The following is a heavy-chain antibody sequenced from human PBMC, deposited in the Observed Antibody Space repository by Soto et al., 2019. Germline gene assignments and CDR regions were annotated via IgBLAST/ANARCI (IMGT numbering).Heavy chain of an antibody. J-gene: IGHJ6*02. CDR1: GGSFSGYY. D-gene: IGHD3-10*01. Sequence: SETLSLTCAVYGGSFSGYYWSWIRQPPGKGLEWIGEINHSGSTNYNPSLKSRVTISVDTSKNQFSLKLSSVTAADTAVYYCARGWGIRGAARYYYGMEVWGQGSTVTVAS. CDR3: ARGWGIRGAARYYYGMEV. V-gene: IGHV4-34*01. CDR2: INHSGST.